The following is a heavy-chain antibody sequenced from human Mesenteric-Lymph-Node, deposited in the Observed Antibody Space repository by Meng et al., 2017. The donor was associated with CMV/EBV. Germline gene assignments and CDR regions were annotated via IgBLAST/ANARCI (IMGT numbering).Heavy chain of an antibody. CDR3: ARGGGAATTSLGF. CDR2: INPNSDGT. J-gene: IGHJ4*02. V-gene: IGHV1-2*02. Sequence: ASVKVSCKASGTAFSTYSITWVRQAPGQGLEWMGWINPNSDGTNYAQKFQGRVTMTRDTSISTAYMELSTLKSDDTALYYCARGGGAATTSLGFWGQGTLVTVSS. CDR1: GTAFSTYS. D-gene: IGHD1-7*01.